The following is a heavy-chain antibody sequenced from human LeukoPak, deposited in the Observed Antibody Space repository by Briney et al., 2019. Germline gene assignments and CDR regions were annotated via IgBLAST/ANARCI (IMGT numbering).Heavy chain of an antibody. D-gene: IGHD3-10*01. Sequence: PSETLSLTCAVSGGSISRAAYSWSWIRQPPGKGLEWIGYIYHSGTTYYNPSLKTRVTISVDKSKNQFSLKLSSVTAADTAVYYCASGDYYGSGSSDYWGQGTLVTVSS. J-gene: IGHJ4*02. CDR3: ASGDYYGSGSSDY. CDR2: IYHSGTT. V-gene: IGHV4-30-2*01. CDR1: GGSISRAAYS.